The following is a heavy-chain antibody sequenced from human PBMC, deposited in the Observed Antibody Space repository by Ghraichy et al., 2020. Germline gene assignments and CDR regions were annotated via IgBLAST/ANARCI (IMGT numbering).Heavy chain of an antibody. Sequence: SQTLSLTCAVSGGSVSSSDYSWGWIRQPPGKGLEWIGNTYYGGNINYSPSLKSRVDIFVDPSKSQFSLKLHFVTAADTAVYFCASGLYNSGFIGSWGQGILVTVSS. CDR3: ASGLYNSGFIGS. CDR2: TYYGGNI. V-gene: IGHV4-39*01. D-gene: IGHD1-14*01. CDR1: GGSVSSSDYS. J-gene: IGHJ4*02.